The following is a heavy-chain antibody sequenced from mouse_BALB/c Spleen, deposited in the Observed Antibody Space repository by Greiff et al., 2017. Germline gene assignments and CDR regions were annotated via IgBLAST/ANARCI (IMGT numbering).Heavy chain of an antibody. CDR3: ARYRDGNYWFAY. CDR1: GDSITSGY. V-gene: IGHV3-8*02. CDR2: ISYSGST. D-gene: IGHD2-1*01. J-gene: IGHJ3*01. Sequence: EVQVVESGPSLVKPSQTLSLTCSVTGDSITSGYWNWIRKFPGNKLEYMGYISYSGSTYYNPSLKSRISITRDTSKNQYYLQLNSVTTEDTATYYCARYRDGNYWFAYWGQGTLVTVSA.